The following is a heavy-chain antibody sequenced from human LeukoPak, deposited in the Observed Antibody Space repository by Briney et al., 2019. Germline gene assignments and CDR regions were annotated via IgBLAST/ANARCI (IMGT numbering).Heavy chain of an antibody. V-gene: IGHV3-30*03. J-gene: IGHJ3*02. CDR2: ISYDVGKK. CDR3: ARKWELLGDAFDI. Sequence: GGSLRLSCAASGFTFSSYGMHWVRQAPGKGLEWVAVISYDVGKKYYADSVKGRFTISRDNSKNTLYLQMNSLRAEDTAVYYCARKWELLGDAFDIWGQGTMVTVSS. CDR1: GFTFSSYG. D-gene: IGHD1-26*01.